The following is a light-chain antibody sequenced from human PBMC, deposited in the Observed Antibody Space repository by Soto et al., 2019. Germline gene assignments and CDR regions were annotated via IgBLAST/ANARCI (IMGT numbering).Light chain of an antibody. Sequence: EIVLTQSPGTLSLSPGERATLSCGASQSTSSIYLAWYQQKPGQAPRLLIYDASSRATGIPDRFSGSWSGTDFTLTISRLEPEDFAVYYCQQYGSSPPLTFGGGTKVEIK. V-gene: IGKV3-20*01. CDR1: QSTSSIY. J-gene: IGKJ4*01. CDR3: QQYGSSPPLT. CDR2: DAS.